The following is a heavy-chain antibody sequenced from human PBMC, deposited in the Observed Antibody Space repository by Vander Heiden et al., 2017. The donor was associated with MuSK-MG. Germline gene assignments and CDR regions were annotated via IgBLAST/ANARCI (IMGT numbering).Heavy chain of an antibody. D-gene: IGHD1-26*01. CDR1: GGSISSGSYY. CDR2: IYTSGST. Sequence: QVQLQESGPGLVKPSQTLSLTCTVSGGSISSGSYYWSWIRQPAGKGLEWIGRIYTSGSTNYNPSLKSRVTMSVDTSKNQFSLKLSSVSAADTAVYYCARASRVGVTWYFDYWGQGTLVTVSS. J-gene: IGHJ4*02. CDR3: ARASRVGVTWYFDY. V-gene: IGHV4-61*02.